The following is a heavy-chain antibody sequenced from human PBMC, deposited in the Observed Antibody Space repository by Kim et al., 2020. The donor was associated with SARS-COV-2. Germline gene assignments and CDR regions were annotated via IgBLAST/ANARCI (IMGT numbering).Heavy chain of an antibody. CDR3: AKEDWFDP. V-gene: IGHV3-23*01. Sequence: GGPYYADSVKGRFTISRDNSKNTLYLQMNSLRAEDTAVYYCAKEDWFDPWGQGTLVTVSS. J-gene: IGHJ5*02. CDR2: GGP.